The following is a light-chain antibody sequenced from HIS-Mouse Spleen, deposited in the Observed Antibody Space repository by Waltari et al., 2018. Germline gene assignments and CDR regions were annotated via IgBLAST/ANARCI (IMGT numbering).Light chain of an antibody. Sequence: QSALTQPRAVSGSPGQSVTIHCTVTSSDVGGDTYVSWYQQHPGKAPKLMIYDVSKRPSGVPDRFSGSKSGNTASLTISGLQAEDEADYYCCSYAGSYTLVFGGGTKLTVL. CDR2: DVS. CDR1: SSDVGGDTY. J-gene: IGLJ3*02. CDR3: CSYAGSYTLV. V-gene: IGLV2-11*01.